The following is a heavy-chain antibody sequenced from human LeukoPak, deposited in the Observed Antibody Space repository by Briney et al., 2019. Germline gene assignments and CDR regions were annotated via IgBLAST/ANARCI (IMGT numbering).Heavy chain of an antibody. CDR3: ARESTPTYYYDSSGYGLDY. V-gene: IGHV1-2*02. J-gene: IGHJ4*02. CDR1: GYTFTGYY. CDR2: INPNSGGT. Sequence: ASVKVSCKASGYTFTGYYMHWVRQAPGQGLEWMGWINPNSGGTNYAQKFQGRVTMTRDTSISTAYMELSRLRSDDTAVYYCARESTPTYYYDSSGYGLDYWGQGTLVTVSS. D-gene: IGHD3-22*01.